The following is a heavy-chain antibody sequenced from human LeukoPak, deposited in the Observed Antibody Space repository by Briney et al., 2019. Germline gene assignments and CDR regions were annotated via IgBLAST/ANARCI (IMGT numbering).Heavy chain of an antibody. CDR3: AAAPGTWSGQYYYYGMDV. Sequence: GGSLRLSCAASGSTFSSYAMSWVRQAPGKGLEWVSGISASGGSTYYADSVKGRFTISRDNSRNTLYLQMNSLRAEDTAIYYCAAAPGTWSGQYYYYGMDVWGQGTTVTVSS. J-gene: IGHJ6*02. CDR2: ISASGGST. V-gene: IGHV3-23*01. CDR1: GSTFSSYA. D-gene: IGHD3-3*01.